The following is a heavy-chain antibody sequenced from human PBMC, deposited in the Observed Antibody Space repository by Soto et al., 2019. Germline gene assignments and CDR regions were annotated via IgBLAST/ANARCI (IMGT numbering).Heavy chain of an antibody. CDR1: GGSISSSSYY. Sequence: SETLSLTCTVSGGSISSSSYYWGWIRQPPGKGLEWIGSIYYSGSTYYNPSLKSRVTISVDTSKNQFSLKLSSVTAADTAVYYCARHLLGSVYYYGSGSANFDYWGQGTLVTVSS. CDR3: ARHLLGSVYYYGSGSANFDY. J-gene: IGHJ4*02. D-gene: IGHD3-10*01. V-gene: IGHV4-39*01. CDR2: IYYSGST.